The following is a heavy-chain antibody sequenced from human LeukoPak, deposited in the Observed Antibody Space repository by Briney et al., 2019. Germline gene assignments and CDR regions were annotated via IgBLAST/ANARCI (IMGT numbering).Heavy chain of an antibody. D-gene: IGHD5-18*01. V-gene: IGHV3-23*01. Sequence: GGSLRLSCAASGFTFSSYAMNWVRQAPGKGLEWVSAISASGGSTYYTNSVKGRFTISRDNSKNTLYLQMNSLRAEDTALYYCARDPIGYSYIDYWGQGTLVTVSS. CDR1: GFTFSSYA. CDR2: ISASGGST. CDR3: ARDPIGYSYIDY. J-gene: IGHJ4*02.